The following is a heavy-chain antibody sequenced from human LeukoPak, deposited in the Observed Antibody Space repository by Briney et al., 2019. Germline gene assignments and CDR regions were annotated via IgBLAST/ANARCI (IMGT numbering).Heavy chain of an antibody. CDR3: AREWSPALDY. Sequence: GGSLRLSCAASGFTFRSYSMNWGRQAPGKGLEWVSYSRSSSSTIYYADSVKGGCIISRDNAKNSLYLQVNSLRDEDTAVYYCAREWSPALDYWGQGALVIVSS. CDR2: SRSSSSTI. CDR1: GFTFRSYS. J-gene: IGHJ4*02. D-gene: IGHD2-15*01. V-gene: IGHV3-48*02.